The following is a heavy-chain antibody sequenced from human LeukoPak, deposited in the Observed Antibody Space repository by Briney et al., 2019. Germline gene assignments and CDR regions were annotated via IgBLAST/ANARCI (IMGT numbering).Heavy chain of an antibody. CDR1: GGSFSGYY. Sequence: SETLSLTCAVYGGSFSGYYWSWIRQPPGKGLEWIGEINHSGSTNYNPSLKSRLTISVDTSKNQFSLNLSSVTAADTAVYYCAVSFDSYDGSDYSPYWGQGTLVTVSS. CDR2: INHSGST. V-gene: IGHV4-34*01. CDR3: AVSFDSYDGSDYSPY. D-gene: IGHD3-22*01. J-gene: IGHJ1*01.